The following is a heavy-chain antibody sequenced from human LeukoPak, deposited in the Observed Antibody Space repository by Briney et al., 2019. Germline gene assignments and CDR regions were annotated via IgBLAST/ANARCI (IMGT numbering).Heavy chain of an antibody. CDR3: ARGRVSSSTWYSTYYYFFYMDF. Sequence: TSETLSLTCTVSGGSISSDSYYWSWIRQPPGKGLEWIGYVDHTGSTKFNPSLNGRVSISRDTSNNFFSLRLRSVTAADTAVYFCARGRVSSSTWYSTYYYFFYMDFWGKGTTVTVSS. CDR2: VDHTGST. V-gene: IGHV4-61*03. J-gene: IGHJ6*03. D-gene: IGHD4-11*01. CDR1: GGSISSDSYY.